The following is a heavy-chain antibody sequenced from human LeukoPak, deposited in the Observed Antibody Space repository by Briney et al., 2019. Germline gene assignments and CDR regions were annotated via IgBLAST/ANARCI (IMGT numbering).Heavy chain of an antibody. J-gene: IGHJ1*01. CDR3: ARDLSSSSTAYFQH. V-gene: IGHV3-30*02. D-gene: IGHD6-6*01. Sequence: PGGSLRLHFVASGFTFSSYGLHLVRHAPANGLALVAFIRYDGSNKYYADSVKGRFTISRDNSKNTLYLQMNSLRAEDTAVYYCARDLSSSSTAYFQHWGQGTLVTVSS. CDR1: GFTFSSYG. CDR2: IRYDGSNK.